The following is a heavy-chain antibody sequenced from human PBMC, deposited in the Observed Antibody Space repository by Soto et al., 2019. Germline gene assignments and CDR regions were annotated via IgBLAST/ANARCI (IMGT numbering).Heavy chain of an antibody. D-gene: IGHD2-15*01. CDR3: ARGRVAATLSFYYYGMDV. Sequence: RASVKVSCKASGGTFSSYASSWVRQAPGQGLEWMGGIIPIFGTANYAQKFQGRVTITADESTSTAYMELSSLRSEDTAVYYCARGRVAATLSFYYYGMDVWGQGTTVTVSS. J-gene: IGHJ6*02. CDR1: GGTFSSYA. CDR2: IIPIFGTA. V-gene: IGHV1-69*13.